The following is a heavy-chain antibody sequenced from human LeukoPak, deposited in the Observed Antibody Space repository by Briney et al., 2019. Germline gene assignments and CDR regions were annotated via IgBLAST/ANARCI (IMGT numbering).Heavy chain of an antibody. CDR3: ARDSEGVFDY. J-gene: IGHJ4*02. D-gene: IGHD3-16*01. Sequence: PSETLPLTRTVSGGSISSYYWSWIRQPPGKGLEWIGYIYYSGSTNYNPFLKSRVTISVDTSKSQFSLKLSSVTAADTAVYYCARDSEGVFDYWGQGTLVTVSS. CDR1: GGSISSYY. CDR2: IYYSGST. V-gene: IGHV4-59*01.